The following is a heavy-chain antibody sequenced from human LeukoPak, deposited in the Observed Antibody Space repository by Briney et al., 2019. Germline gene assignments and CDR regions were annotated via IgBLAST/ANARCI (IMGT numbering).Heavy chain of an antibody. J-gene: IGHJ4*02. V-gene: IGHV3-23*01. D-gene: IGHD3-10*01. CDR1: GFTFSSYW. CDR3: AKDRGSSGSYVFYNYFDY. CDR2: ISGSGGST. Sequence: PGGSLRLSCAASGFTFSSYWMSWVRQAPGKGLEWVSAISGSGGSTYYADSVKGRFTISRDNSKNTLYLQMNSLRAEDTAVYYCAKDRGSSGSYVFYNYFDYWGQGTLVTVSS.